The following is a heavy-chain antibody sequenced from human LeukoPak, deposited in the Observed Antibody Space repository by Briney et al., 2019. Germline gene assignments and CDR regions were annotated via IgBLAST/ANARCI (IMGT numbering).Heavy chain of an antibody. D-gene: IGHD5-18*01. CDR2: INPNSGGT. CDR1: GYTFTGYY. Sequence: ASVKVSCKASGYTFTGYYMHWVRQAPGQGLGWMGRINPNSGGTNYAQKFQGRVTMTRDTSISTAYMELSRLRSDDTAVYYCARDWGYSYGDDYWGQGTLVTVSS. J-gene: IGHJ4*02. V-gene: IGHV1-2*06. CDR3: ARDWGYSYGDDY.